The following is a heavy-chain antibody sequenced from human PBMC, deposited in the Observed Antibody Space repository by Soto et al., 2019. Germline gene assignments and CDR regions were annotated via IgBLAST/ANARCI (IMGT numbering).Heavy chain of an antibody. CDR1: GDSVSSNSAA. D-gene: IGHD1-26*01. CDR3: ARDHRIVGARLFDY. Sequence: KQSQTLSLTCAISGDSVSSNSAAWNWIRQSPSRGLEWLGRTYYRSKWYNDYAVSVKSRITINPDTSKNQFSLQLNSVTPEDTAVYYCARDHRIVGARLFDYWGQGTLVTVSS. J-gene: IGHJ4*02. V-gene: IGHV6-1*01. CDR2: TYYRSKWYN.